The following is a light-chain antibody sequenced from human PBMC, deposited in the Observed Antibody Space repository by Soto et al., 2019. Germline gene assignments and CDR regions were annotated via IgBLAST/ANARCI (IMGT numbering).Light chain of an antibody. V-gene: IGKV3-20*01. Sequence: EIVLTQSRGTQSLSPGERATLSCRASQSVTSSYLAWYQQKPGPAPKLLMYGASNRATGIPDRFSGSGSGTDFTLTISRLEPEDFAVYYCQQYGSPGPSGQGTKLDIK. CDR3: QQYGSPGP. J-gene: IGKJ1*01. CDR2: GAS. CDR1: QSVTSSY.